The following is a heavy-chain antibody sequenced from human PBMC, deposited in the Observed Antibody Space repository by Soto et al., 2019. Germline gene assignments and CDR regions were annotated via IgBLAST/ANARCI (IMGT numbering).Heavy chain of an antibody. Sequence: GGSLRLSCSASGFTFSNYAMSWVRQFPGKGLEWVSGITAGGGETYYADSVKGRFTISRENSKNTLYMQMDSLRAEETDLYYCAKDYLGNGVMFEYWGQGNMVTVSS. D-gene: IGHD2-8*01. V-gene: IGHV3-23*01. CDR1: GFTFSNYA. CDR3: AKDYLGNGVMFEY. J-gene: IGHJ4*02. CDR2: ITAGGGET.